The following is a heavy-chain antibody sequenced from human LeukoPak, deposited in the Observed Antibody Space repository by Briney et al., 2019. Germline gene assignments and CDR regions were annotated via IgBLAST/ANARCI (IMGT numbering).Heavy chain of an antibody. CDR1: GGSFSGYY. CDR3: AILRLGELSSFDY. D-gene: IGHD3-16*02. CDR2: INHSGST. J-gene: IGHJ4*02. V-gene: IGHV4-34*01. Sequence: SETLSLTCAVYGGSFSGYYWSWIRQPPGKGLEWIGEINHSGSTNYNPSLKSRVTISVDTSKNQFSLKLSSVTAADTAVYYCAILRLGELSSFDYWGQGTLVTVSS.